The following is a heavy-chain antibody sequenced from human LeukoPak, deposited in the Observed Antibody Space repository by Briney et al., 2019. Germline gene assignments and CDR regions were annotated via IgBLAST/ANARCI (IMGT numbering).Heavy chain of an antibody. Sequence: GASVKVSCKASGSTFTSYGISWVRQVPGQGLEWLGWISAYNGNTNYAQKLQGRVTMTTDTSTSTAYMELRSLRSDDTAVYYCSLGYCSGGSCYYDYWGQGTLVTVSS. J-gene: IGHJ4*02. CDR2: ISAYNGNT. CDR1: GSTFTSYG. CDR3: SLGYCSGGSCYYDY. V-gene: IGHV1-18*04. D-gene: IGHD2-15*01.